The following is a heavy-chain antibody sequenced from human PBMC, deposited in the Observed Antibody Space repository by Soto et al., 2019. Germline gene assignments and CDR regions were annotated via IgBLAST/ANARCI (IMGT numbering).Heavy chain of an antibody. Sequence: GGSLRLSCAASGFTFSSYAMSWVRQAPGKGLEWVSAISGSGGSTYYADSVKGRFTISRDNSKNTLYLQMNSLRAEDTAVYYCAKGLSAGGGESNYYYYYYMDVWGKGTTVTVSS. CDR2: ISGSGGST. D-gene: IGHD3-10*01. V-gene: IGHV3-23*01. J-gene: IGHJ6*03. CDR1: GFTFSSYA. CDR3: AKGLSAGGGESNYYYYYYMDV.